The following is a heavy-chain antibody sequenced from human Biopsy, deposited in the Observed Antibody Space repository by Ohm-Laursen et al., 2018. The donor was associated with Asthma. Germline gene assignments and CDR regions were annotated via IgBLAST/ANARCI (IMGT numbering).Heavy chain of an antibody. D-gene: IGHD2-21*01. V-gene: IGHV3-30*03. CDR1: GFTFRNFG. CDR3: VRWRSGYPDHYSDF. Sequence: SLRLSCSVSGFTFRNFGMHWVRQAPGKGLEWVALISSDVREWYADSVKGRFTISRDNSKNTLDLQMNSLRGDDTAVYYCVRWRSGYPDHYSDFWGLGTLVTVSS. CDR2: ISSDVRE. J-gene: IGHJ4*02.